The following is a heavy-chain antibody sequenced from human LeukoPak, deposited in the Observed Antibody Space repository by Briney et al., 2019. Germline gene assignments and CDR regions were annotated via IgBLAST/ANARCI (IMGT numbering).Heavy chain of an antibody. D-gene: IGHD3-22*01. Sequence: ASVKASCKASEYTFTSYYIHWVRQAPRHELECMGWINPDSGGANYAQRFQGRLNMTRHTSISTAYMELSRLRSDDTAVYYCARVQTRYYDTLGYWGQGTLVTVSS. CDR1: EYTFTSYY. J-gene: IGHJ4*02. V-gene: IGHV1-2*02. CDR2: INPDSGGA. CDR3: ARVQTRYYDTLGY.